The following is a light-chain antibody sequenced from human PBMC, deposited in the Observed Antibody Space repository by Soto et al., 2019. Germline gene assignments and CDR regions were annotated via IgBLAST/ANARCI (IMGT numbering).Light chain of an antibody. J-gene: IGLJ2*01. Sequence: QSALTQPASVSGSPGQSITISCTGTSSDVGSYDLVSWYQRHPGKAPKLMIYEVGKRPSGVSNRFSGSKSGNTASLTISGLQAEDESDYYCCSYAGGSTYVVFGGGTKLTVL. CDR3: CSYAGGSTYVV. V-gene: IGLV2-23*02. CDR1: SSDVGSYDL. CDR2: EVG.